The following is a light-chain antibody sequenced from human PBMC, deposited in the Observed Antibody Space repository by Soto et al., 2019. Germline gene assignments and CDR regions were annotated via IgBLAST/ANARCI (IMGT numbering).Light chain of an antibody. V-gene: IGKV3-20*01. CDR2: GAS. CDR1: QSVSSSY. CDR3: QQYGSSPWT. Sequence: EIVLTQSPGTLSLSPGERATLSCRASQSVSSSYLAWYQQKPGQAPRLLIYGASSRATGNPDRFSGSGSGTDFPLTISRLEPEDFAVYYCQQYGSSPWTFGQGTKVEIK. J-gene: IGKJ1*01.